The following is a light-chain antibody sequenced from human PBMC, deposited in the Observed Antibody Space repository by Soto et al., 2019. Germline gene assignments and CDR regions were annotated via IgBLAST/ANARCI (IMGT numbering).Light chain of an antibody. CDR2: GAS. V-gene: IGKV3-20*01. CDR3: QQYGSSPQWT. Sequence: EIVLTQSPATLSVSPGERVTLSCRASQSVSRDLAWYQQKPGQAPRLLIYGASSRATGIPDRFSGSGSGTDFTLTISRLEPEDFAVYYCQQYGSSPQWTFGQGTKVDIK. J-gene: IGKJ1*01. CDR1: QSVSRD.